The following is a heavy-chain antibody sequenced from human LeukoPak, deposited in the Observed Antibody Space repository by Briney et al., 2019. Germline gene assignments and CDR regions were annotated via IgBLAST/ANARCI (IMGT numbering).Heavy chain of an antibody. J-gene: IGHJ4*01. Sequence: SETLSLTCTVSGYSISSGYYWGWIRQPPGKGLEWIGSIYHSGSTYYNPSLKSRVTISVDTSKNQFSLKLSSVTAADTAVYYCARLRYSSIVGIFNHWGQGTLDTVSS. V-gene: IGHV4-38-2*02. CDR2: IYHSGST. D-gene: IGHD6-13*01. CDR3: ARLRYSSIVGIFNH. CDR1: GYSISSGYY.